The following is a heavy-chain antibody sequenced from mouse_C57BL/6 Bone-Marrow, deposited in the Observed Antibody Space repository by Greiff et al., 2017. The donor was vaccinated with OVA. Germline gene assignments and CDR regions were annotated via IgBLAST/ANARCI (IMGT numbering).Heavy chain of an antibody. CDR1: GYTFTSYN. CDR3: ARTSLYDYDWYFDV. D-gene: IGHD2-4*01. CDR2: IYPGNGDT. J-gene: IGHJ1*03. Sequence: QSGAELVRPGASVKMSCKASGYTFTSYNMHWVKQTPRQGLEWIGAIYPGNGDTSYNQKFKGKATLTVDKSSSTAYMQLSSLTSEDSAVYFCARTSLYDYDWYFDVWGTGTTVTVSS. V-gene: IGHV1-12*01.